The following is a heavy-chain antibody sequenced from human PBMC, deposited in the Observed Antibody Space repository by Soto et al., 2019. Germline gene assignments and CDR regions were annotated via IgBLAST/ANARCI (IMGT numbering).Heavy chain of an antibody. J-gene: IGHJ6*03. CDR2: INLSGST. Sequence: QVQLQQWGAGLLKPSETLSLTCGVYNGSFSDYYWTWIRQPPGKGLEWIGEINLSGSTSYNSSLKSRVTISINTSTTHFSLNLSSRTAADTAVYYCARGKLGFTYYYYYHVDAWGKGTTVTVSS. V-gene: IGHV4-34*01. D-gene: IGHD2-21*01. CDR1: NGSFSDYY. CDR3: ARGKLGFTYYYYYHVDA.